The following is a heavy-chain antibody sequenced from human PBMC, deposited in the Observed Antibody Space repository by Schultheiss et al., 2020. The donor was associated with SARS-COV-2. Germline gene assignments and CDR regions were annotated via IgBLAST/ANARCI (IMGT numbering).Heavy chain of an antibody. CDR1: GFTVSSNY. D-gene: IGHD3-22*01. J-gene: IGHJ3*02. CDR3: ARVGSSGGGAFDI. Sequence: GGSLRLSCAASGFTVSSNYMSWVRQAPGKGLEWVSVIYSCGSTYYADSVKGRFTISRDNAKNTLYLQMNSLRVEDTAVYYCARVGSSGGGAFDIWGQGRIVTGSS. CDR2: IYSCGST. V-gene: IGHV3-66*03.